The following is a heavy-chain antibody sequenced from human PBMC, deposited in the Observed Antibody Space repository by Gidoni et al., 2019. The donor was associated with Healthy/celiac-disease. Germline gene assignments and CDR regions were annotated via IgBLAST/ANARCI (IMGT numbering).Heavy chain of an antibody. J-gene: IGHJ6*02. V-gene: IGHV3-73*02. Sequence: EVQLVASGGGLVQPGGSLNLPCAASGFTFSGSAIHWVRQASGKGLEWVGRIRSKANRYATAYAASVKGRFTISRDDSKNTAYLQMNSLKTEDTAVYYCTRRPPGPLHGMDVWGQGTTVTVSS. CDR1: GFTFSGSA. CDR3: TRRPPGPLHGMDV. CDR2: IRSKANRYAT.